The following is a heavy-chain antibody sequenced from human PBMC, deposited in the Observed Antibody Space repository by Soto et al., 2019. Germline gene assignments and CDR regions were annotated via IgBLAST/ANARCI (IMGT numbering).Heavy chain of an antibody. D-gene: IGHD2-2*01. V-gene: IGHV3-30*03. CDR3: ASSSTVLLPTAMTGWFDP. CDR2: ISYDGSNK. CDR1: GFTFSSYG. J-gene: IGHJ5*02. Sequence: GGSLRLSCAASGFTFSSYGMHWVRQAPGKGLEWVAVISYDGSNKYYADSVKGRFAISRDNSKNTLYLQMTSLRPEDTAVYYCASSSTVLLPTAMTGWFDPWGQGTLVTVS.